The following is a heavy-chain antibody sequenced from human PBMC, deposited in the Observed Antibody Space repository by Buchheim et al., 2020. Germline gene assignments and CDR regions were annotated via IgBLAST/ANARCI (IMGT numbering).Heavy chain of an antibody. D-gene: IGHD3-10*01. CDR3: AKSFVYYGSGSYSPSYYFDY. V-gene: IGHV3-23*01. CDR2: ISGSGGST. CDR1: GFTFSSYA. J-gene: IGHJ4*02. Sequence: EVQLLESGGGLVQPGGSLRLSCAASGFTFSSYAMSWVRQAPGKGLEWVSAISGSGGSTWYADSVKGRFTISRDNSKNTLYLQLNSLRAEDTAVYYCAKSFVYYGSGSYSPSYYFDYWGQGTL.